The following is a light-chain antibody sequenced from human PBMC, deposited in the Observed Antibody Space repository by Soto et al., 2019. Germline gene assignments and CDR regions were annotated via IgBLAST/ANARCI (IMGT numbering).Light chain of an antibody. J-gene: IGKJ4*01. V-gene: IGKV3-20*01. CDR3: QQYGNLPLT. CDR1: QSVSSSY. Sequence: EIVMTQSPATLSLSPGERATLSCRASQSVSSSYLAWYQQKPGQAPRLLIYRVSSRATGVPDRFSGSGSGTDYTLTISRLEPEDFAVYYCQQYGNLPLTFGGGTKGDIK. CDR2: RVS.